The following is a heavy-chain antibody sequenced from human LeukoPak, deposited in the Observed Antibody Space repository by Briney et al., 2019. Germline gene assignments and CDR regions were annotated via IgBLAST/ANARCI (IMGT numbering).Heavy chain of an antibody. CDR2: ISYDGSNK. CDR3: ARDLGLRGDYAYFQH. J-gene: IGHJ1*01. Sequence: PGGSLRLSCAASGFTFSSYGMHWVRQAPGKGLEWVAVISYDGSNKYYADSVKGRFTISRDNSKNTLYLQMNSLRAEDTAVYYCARDLGLRGDYAYFQHWGQGTLVTVSS. V-gene: IGHV3-30*03. D-gene: IGHD2-21*02. CDR1: GFTFSSYG.